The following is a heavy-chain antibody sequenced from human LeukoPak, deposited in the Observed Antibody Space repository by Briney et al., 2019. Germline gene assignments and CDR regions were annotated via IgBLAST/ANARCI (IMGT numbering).Heavy chain of an antibody. CDR1: GGSISSSSYY. CDR2: IYYSGST. CDR3: ARHNIVVVSGPFDY. V-gene: IGHV4-39*01. J-gene: IGHJ4*02. D-gene: IGHD2-21*01. Sequence: PSQTLSLTCTVSGGSISSSSYYWGWIRQPPGKGLEWIGSIYYSGSTYYNPSLKSRVTISVDTSKNQFSLKLSSVTAADTAVYYCARHNIVVVSGPFDYWGQGTLVTVSS.